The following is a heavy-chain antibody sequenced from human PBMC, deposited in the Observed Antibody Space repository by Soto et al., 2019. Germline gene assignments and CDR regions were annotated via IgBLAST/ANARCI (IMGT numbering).Heavy chain of an antibody. Sequence: EVQLLESGGGFVQPGGSLRLSCAASGFIFSNYAMTWVRQAPGKGLEWVSAITSTGSSTYYADSVKDRFTISRDNSKNTLYLQINSLPSEDTAVYYCAKRAEGYVVSPLHYWGKGTLVTLSS. V-gene: IGHV3-23*01. J-gene: IGHJ4*02. CDR1: GFIFSNYA. CDR2: ITSTGSST. D-gene: IGHD5-12*01. CDR3: AKRAEGYVVSPLHY.